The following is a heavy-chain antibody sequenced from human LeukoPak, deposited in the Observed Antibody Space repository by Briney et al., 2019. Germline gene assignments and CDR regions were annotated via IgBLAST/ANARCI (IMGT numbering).Heavy chain of an antibody. CDR1: GYTFTSYY. V-gene: IGHV1-46*01. CDR3: ARSRVAATLYYYGMDV. D-gene: IGHD2-15*01. Sequence: ASVTVSFTASGYTFTSYYMHWVRQAPGQGLEWMGIINPSGGSTSYAQKFQGRVTMTRDTSTSTVYMELSSLRSEDTAVYYCARSRVAATLYYYGMDVWGQGTTVTVSS. CDR2: INPSGGST. J-gene: IGHJ6*02.